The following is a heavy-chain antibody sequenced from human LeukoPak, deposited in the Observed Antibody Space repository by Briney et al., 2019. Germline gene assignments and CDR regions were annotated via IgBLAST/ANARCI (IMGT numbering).Heavy chain of an antibody. V-gene: IGHV2-5*02. CDR3: ALRRRGYYDSSGYVDY. CDR1: GFSLSTSGVG. Sequence: SDPTLVNPTQTLTLTCTFSGFSLSTSGVGVGWIRQPPGKALEWLALIYWDDDKRYSPSLKSRLTITKDTSKNQVVLTMTNMDPVDTATYYCALRRRGYYDSSGYVDYWGQGTLVTVSS. J-gene: IGHJ4*02. D-gene: IGHD3-22*01. CDR2: IYWDDDK.